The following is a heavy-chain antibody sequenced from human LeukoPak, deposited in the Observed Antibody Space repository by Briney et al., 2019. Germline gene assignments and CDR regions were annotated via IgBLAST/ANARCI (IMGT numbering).Heavy chain of an antibody. V-gene: IGHV3-33*01. Sequence: GGSLRLSCAASGFTFSSYGMHWVRQAPGKGLEWVAVIWYDGSNKYYADSVKGRFTISRDNSKDTLYLQMNSLRAEDTAVYYCARDLRYFDWYYYYYYGMDVWGKGTTVTVSS. D-gene: IGHD3-9*01. CDR2: IWYDGSNK. CDR3: ARDLRYFDWYYYYYYGMDV. CDR1: GFTFSSYG. J-gene: IGHJ6*04.